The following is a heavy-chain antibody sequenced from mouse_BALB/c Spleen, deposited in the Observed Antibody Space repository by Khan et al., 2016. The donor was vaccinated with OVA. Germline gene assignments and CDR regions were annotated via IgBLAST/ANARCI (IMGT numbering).Heavy chain of an antibody. CDR2: ISSGSSTV. V-gene: IGHV5-17*02. Sequence: EVMLVESGGGLVQPGGSRKLSCAASGFTFSSFGMHWVRQAPKKGLEWVAYISSGSSTVYYVDTVKGRFTISRDNPKNTLFLQMTSLRSEDTAMYYCARSGGNFHWYFDVWGAGTSVTVAS. D-gene: IGHD2-1*01. J-gene: IGHJ1*01. CDR1: GFTFSSFG. CDR3: ARSGGNFHWYFDV.